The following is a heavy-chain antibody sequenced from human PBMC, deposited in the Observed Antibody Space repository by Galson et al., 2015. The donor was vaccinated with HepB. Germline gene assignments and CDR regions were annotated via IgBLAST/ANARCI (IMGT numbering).Heavy chain of an antibody. CDR1: GCTFTDYV. V-gene: IGHV7-4-1*02. Sequence: SVKVSCKASGCTFTDYVVNWVRQAPGQGLEWMGWMNTNTGKPTSAPGFAGRFVLSLDTSVTTAYLQISSLETDDTAVYYCARSPLRFLDWLPYYDYYYMDVWGEGTTVTVSS. D-gene: IGHD3-3*01. J-gene: IGHJ6*03. CDR3: ARSPLRFLDWLPYYDYYYMDV. CDR2: MNTNTGKP.